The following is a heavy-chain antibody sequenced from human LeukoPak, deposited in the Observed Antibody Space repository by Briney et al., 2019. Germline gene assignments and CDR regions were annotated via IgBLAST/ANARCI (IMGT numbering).Heavy chain of an antibody. J-gene: IGHJ4*02. D-gene: IGHD3-10*01. V-gene: IGHV1-2*02. CDR2: INPNSGGT. CDR3: ARELLSITMVRGTFDY. Sequence: ASVKVSCKASGYTFTGYYMHWVRQAPGQGLEWMGWINPNSGGTNYAQKFQGRVTMTRDTSISTAYMELSRLRSDDTAVYYCARELLSITMVRGTFDYWGQGTLVTVSS. CDR1: GYTFTGYY.